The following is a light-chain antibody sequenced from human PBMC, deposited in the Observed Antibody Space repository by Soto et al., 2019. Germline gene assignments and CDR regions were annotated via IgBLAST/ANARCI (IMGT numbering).Light chain of an antibody. CDR2: GAS. Sequence: DIQMTQSPSSLFASVGDTVTITCQASQDISDNLNWYHQKPGKAPKVLIYGASKLQTGVPSRFSGRGSGTDFTFTISSLQPDDSGTYYCQQYDDLPITFGQGTRLEIK. V-gene: IGKV1-33*01. CDR1: QDISDN. J-gene: IGKJ5*01. CDR3: QQYDDLPIT.